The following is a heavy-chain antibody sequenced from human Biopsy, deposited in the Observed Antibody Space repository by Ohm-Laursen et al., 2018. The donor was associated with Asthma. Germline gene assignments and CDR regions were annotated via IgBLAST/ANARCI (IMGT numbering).Heavy chain of an antibody. CDR3: AGDLSGYCTSSACYGFDS. D-gene: IGHD2-8*01. V-gene: IGHV4-31*03. J-gene: IGHJ5*01. Sequence: SQTLSLTCTVSGGSLSSGPYYWSWVRQHPGKGLEWIGYINYSGSTFYSPSLESRVTVSVDTSKNQFSLKLSSVTAADTAVYYCAGDLSGYCTSSACYGFDSWGQGTLVTVSS. CDR2: INYSGST. CDR1: GGSLSSGPYY.